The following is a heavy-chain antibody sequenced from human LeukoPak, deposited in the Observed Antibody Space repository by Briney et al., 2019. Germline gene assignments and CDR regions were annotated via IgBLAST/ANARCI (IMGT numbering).Heavy chain of an antibody. CDR2: IYHSGST. V-gene: IGHV4-4*02. J-gene: IGHJ2*01. Sequence: SETLSLTCAVSGGSISSSNWWSWVRQPPGKGLEWIGEIYHSGSTNYNPSLKSRVTISVDKSKNQFSLKLSSVTAADTAVYYCARAPSMLGYWYFDLWGRGTLVTVSS. CDR3: ARAPSMLGYWYFDL. D-gene: IGHD3-10*02. CDR1: GGSISSSNW.